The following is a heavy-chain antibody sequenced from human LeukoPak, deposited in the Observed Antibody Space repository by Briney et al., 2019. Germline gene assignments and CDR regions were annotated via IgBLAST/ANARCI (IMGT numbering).Heavy chain of an antibody. CDR1: GFTFSSYS. CDR2: ISSSSSYI. J-gene: IGHJ4*02. D-gene: IGHD2-2*01. V-gene: IGHV3-21*01. CDR3: ARLRSTSYYFDY. Sequence: GGSLRLSCAASGFTFSSYSMNWVRQAPGKGLEWVSSISSSSSYIYYADSVKGRFTNSRDNAKNSLYLQMNSLRAEDTAVYYCARLRSTSYYFDYWGQGTLVTVSS.